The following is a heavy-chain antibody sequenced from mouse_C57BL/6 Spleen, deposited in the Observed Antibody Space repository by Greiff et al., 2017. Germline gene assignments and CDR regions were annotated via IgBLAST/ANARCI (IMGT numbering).Heavy chain of an antibody. D-gene: IGHD3-2*02. CDR3: ARHQAWFAY. CDR2: ISGGGGNT. J-gene: IGHJ3*01. V-gene: IGHV5-9*01. Sequence: EVHLVESGGGLVKPGGSLKLSCAASGFTFSSYTMSWVRQTPETRLEWVATISGGGGNTYYPDSVKGRFTISRDNAKNTLYLQMSSLRSEDTALYYCARHQAWFAYWGQGTLVTVSA. CDR1: GFTFSSYT.